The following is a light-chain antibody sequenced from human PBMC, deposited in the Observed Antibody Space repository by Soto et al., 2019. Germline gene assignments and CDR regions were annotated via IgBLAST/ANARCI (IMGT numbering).Light chain of an antibody. CDR3: QQLNSYFPLT. J-gene: IGKJ4*01. CDR2: AAS. CDR1: QGISSY. V-gene: IGKV1-9*01. Sequence: DIQLTQSPSFLSASVGDRVTITCRASQGISSYLACYQQKPGKAPKLLIYAASTLQSGVPSRFSGSGSGTEFTLTISSLQPEDFATYYCQQLNSYFPLTFGGGTKVEIK.